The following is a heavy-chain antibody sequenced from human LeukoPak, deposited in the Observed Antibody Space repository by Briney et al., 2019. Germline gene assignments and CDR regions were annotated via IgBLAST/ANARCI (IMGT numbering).Heavy chain of an antibody. J-gene: IGHJ4*02. CDR2: IYHSGST. Sequence: PSETLSLTCAVSGGSISSGGYSWSWIQQPPGKGLEWIGYIYHSGSTYYNPSLKSRVTISVDRSKNQFSLKLSSVTAADTAVYYCARGGRGAPYYFDYWGQGTLVTVSS. CDR1: GGSISSGGYS. D-gene: IGHD3-10*01. V-gene: IGHV4-30-2*01. CDR3: ARGGRGAPYYFDY.